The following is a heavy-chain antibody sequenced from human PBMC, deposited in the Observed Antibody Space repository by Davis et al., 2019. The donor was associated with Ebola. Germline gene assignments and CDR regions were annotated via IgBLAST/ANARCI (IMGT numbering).Heavy chain of an antibody. D-gene: IGHD3-22*01. J-gene: IGHJ2*01. Sequence: MPSETLSLTCAVSGDSIVSINWWSWIRQSPGKGLEWIGYGYYGGRTDYNPSLKSRAIISVDTSKNHFSLNLSSVTAADTAIYYCARSVFYDSTGYYVHWYYDLWGRGTLVTVSS. CDR1: GDSIVSINW. CDR2: GYYGGRT. V-gene: IGHV4-28*01. CDR3: ARSVFYDSTGYYVHWYYDL.